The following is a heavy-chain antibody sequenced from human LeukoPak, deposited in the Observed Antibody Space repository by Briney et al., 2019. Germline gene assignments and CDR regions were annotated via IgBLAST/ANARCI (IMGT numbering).Heavy chain of an antibody. CDR3: ARANLNYYDSSGYLY. V-gene: IGHV5-51*01. D-gene: IGHD3-22*01. Sequence: LGESLKISCKGSGYSFTSYWIGWVRQMPGKGLEWMGIIYPGDSDTRYSPSFQGQVTISADKSISTAYLQWSSLKASDTAMYYCARANLNYYDSSGYLYWGQGTLVTVSS. CDR1: GYSFTSYW. CDR2: IYPGDSDT. J-gene: IGHJ4*02.